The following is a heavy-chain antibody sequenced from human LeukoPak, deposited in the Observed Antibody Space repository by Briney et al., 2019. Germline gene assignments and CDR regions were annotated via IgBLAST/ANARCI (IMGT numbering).Heavy chain of an antibody. J-gene: IGHJ4*02. CDR2: IWYDGTNK. CDR1: GFTFSSYG. Sequence: PGGSLRLSCAASGFTFSSYGMHWVRQARGKGLEWVAVIWYDGTNKYYADSVKGRFTISRDNSKNTLYLQMNSLRAEDTAVYYCARIGGDRHPIEYWGQGTLVTVSS. D-gene: IGHD2-21*02. CDR3: ARIGGDRHPIEY. V-gene: IGHV3-33*01.